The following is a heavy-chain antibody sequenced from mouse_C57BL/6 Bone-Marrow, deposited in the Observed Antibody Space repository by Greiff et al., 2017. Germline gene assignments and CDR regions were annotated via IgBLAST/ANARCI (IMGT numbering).Heavy chain of an antibody. CDR2: FYPGSGSI. D-gene: IGHD2-5*01. J-gene: IGHJ3*01. Sequence: VQLQESGAELVKPGASVKLSCKASGYTFTEYTIHWVKQRAGQGLEWIGWFYPGSGSIKYNEKFKDKATLAADKSSSPVYMELSRLTSEDSAVYFCARHEDHSKSAGFAYWGQGTLVTGSA. CDR3: ARHEDHSKSAGFAY. CDR1: GYTFTEYT. V-gene: IGHV1-62-2*01.